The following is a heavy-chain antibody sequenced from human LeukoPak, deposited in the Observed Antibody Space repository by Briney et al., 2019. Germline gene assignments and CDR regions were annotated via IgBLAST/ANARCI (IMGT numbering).Heavy chain of an antibody. Sequence: GGSLRLSCAASGFTVSSNYMSWVRQAPGKGLEWVSAIYSGGNTYYADSVKGRFTISRDNSKNTLYLQMNSLRAEDTAVYYCASLPYSAPFSFDYWGQGTLVTVSS. V-gene: IGHV3-53*01. J-gene: IGHJ4*02. CDR2: IYSGGNT. D-gene: IGHD2-15*01. CDR1: GFTVSSNY. CDR3: ASLPYSAPFSFDY.